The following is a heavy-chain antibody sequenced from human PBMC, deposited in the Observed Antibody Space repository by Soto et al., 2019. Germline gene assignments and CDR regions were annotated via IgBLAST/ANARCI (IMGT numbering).Heavy chain of an antibody. CDR2: ISSSGSRI. J-gene: IGHJ4*02. D-gene: IGHD3-10*01. CDR1: GFTFRSYE. CDR3: ASSGLNYGSGTIDS. V-gene: IGHV3-48*03. Sequence: GGSLRLSCGASGFTFRSYEMTWVRQAPGKGLEWVSYISSSGSRIYYTDSVKGRFTISRDNAKNSLYLQMNSLRAEDTAVYYCASSGLNYGSGTIDSWGQGTQVTVSS.